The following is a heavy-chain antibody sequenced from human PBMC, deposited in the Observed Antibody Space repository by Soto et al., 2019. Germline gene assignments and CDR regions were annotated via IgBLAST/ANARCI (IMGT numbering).Heavy chain of an antibody. D-gene: IGHD1-1*01. J-gene: IGHJ4*02. CDR3: AKDLGNLETGTTIDY. Sequence: PGGSLRLSCAASGFTFSSYAMSWVRQAPGKGLEWVSAISGSGGSTYYADSVKGRFTISRDNSKNTLYLQMNSLRAEDTAVYYCAKDLGNLETGTTIDYWGQGTLVTVSS. CDR1: GFTFSSYA. CDR2: ISGSGGST. V-gene: IGHV3-23*01.